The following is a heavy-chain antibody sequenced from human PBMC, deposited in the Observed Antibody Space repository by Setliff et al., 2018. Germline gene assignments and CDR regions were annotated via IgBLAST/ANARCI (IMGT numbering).Heavy chain of an antibody. J-gene: IGHJ5*02. Sequence: PGESLKISCQASGYSFSTFWIGWVRQMPGKGLEWMGIIYPGDSDTRYSPSFQGHISISVDKSISTAYLQWNSLKASDAAMYYCARQGDYDRVDPWGQGTLVTVSS. CDR1: GYSFSTFW. V-gene: IGHV5-51*01. D-gene: IGHD3-22*01. CDR3: ARQGDYDRVDP. CDR2: IYPGDSDT.